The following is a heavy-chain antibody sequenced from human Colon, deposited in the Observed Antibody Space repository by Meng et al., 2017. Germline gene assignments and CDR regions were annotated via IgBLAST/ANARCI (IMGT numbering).Heavy chain of an antibody. CDR3: ASSIDYGDYGSYFDY. D-gene: IGHD4-17*01. V-gene: IGHV3-21*01. J-gene: IGHJ4*02. CDR1: GFTFSSYS. Sequence: GGSLRLSCAASGFTFSSYSMNWVRQAPGKGLEWVSSISCSSSYIYYADSVKGRFTISRDNAKNSLYLQMNSLRAEDTAVYYCASSIDYGDYGSYFDYWGQGTLVTVSS. CDR2: ISCSSSYI.